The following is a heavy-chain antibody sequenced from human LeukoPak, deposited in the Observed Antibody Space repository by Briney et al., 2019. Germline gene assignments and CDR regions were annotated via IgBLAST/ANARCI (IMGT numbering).Heavy chain of an antibody. D-gene: IGHD3-10*01. V-gene: IGHV3-30*18. CDR3: AKDHTGYYGSGSYFERWGGERYNWFDP. J-gene: IGHJ5*02. Sequence: GGSLRLSCAASGFIFSNYGMRWVRQAPGKGLEWVADISYDGFNKKYVESVEGRFTISRDNSKNTLYLQMNSLRAEDTAVYYCAKDHTGYYGSGSYFERWGGERYNWFDPWGQGTLVTVSS. CDR2: ISYDGFNK. CDR1: GFIFSNYG.